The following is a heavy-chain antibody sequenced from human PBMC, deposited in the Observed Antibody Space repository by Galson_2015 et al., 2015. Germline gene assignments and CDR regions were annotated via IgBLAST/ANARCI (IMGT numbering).Heavy chain of an antibody. Sequence: SLRLSCAASKFTFSNYWMSWVRQAPGKGVEWVANIKEDGSEKYHVDSVKGRFTISRDNAQNSLYLQMNSLRAEDTAVYYCARAFGKIFGVAPIPDYWGQGTLVTVSS. J-gene: IGHJ4*02. CDR3: ARAFGKIFGVAPIPDY. CDR1: KFTFSNYW. CDR2: IKEDGSEK. D-gene: IGHD3-3*01. V-gene: IGHV3-7*04.